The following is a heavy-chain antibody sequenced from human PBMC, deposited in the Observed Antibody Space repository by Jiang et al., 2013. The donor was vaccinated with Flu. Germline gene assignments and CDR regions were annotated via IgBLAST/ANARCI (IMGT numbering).Heavy chain of an antibody. Sequence: QSGSELKKPGASVKVSCKTSGYTFTSYTMNWVRQAPGQGLEWMGWINTNTGNPTYAQGFTGRFVFSLDTSVSTAYLQISSLKAEDTAMYYCARGGSTVASFWSGYSYNGMDVWGQGTTVTASS. CDR3: ARGGSTVASFWSGYSYNGMDV. CDR1: GYTFTSYT. CDR2: INTNTGNP. V-gene: IGHV7-4-1*02. J-gene: IGHJ6*02. D-gene: IGHD6-19*01.